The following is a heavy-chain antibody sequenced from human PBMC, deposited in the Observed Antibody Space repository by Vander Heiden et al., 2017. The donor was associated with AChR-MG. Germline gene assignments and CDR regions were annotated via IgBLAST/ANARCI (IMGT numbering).Heavy chain of an antibody. J-gene: IGHJ4*02. Sequence: QVQLVQSGAEVKKPGSSVKVSCKASAGTFSSYAISWVGQAPGQGLEWMGGSIPIFGTANYAQKFQGRVTITADESTSTAYMELSSLRSEDTAVYYCARGGQRYVDTAMGDLKMYYFDYWGQGTLVTVSS. CDR1: AGTFSSYA. CDR2: SIPIFGTA. V-gene: IGHV1-69*01. D-gene: IGHD5-18*01. CDR3: ARGGQRYVDTAMGDLKMYYFDY.